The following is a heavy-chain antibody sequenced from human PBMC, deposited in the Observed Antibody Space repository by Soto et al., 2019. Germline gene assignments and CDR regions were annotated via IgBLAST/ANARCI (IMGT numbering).Heavy chain of an antibody. J-gene: IGHJ6*03. D-gene: IGHD3-10*01. CDR2: IYYSGST. CDR3: ARPFLYGSGNRDYYYYMDV. V-gene: IGHV4-39*01. CDR1: GGSISSSSYY. Sequence: SETLSLTCTVSGGSISSSSYYWGWIRQPPGKGLEWIGSIYYSGSTYYNPSLKSRVTISVDTSKNQFSLKLSSVTAADTAVYYCARPFLYGSGNRDYYYYMDVWGKGTTVTVSS.